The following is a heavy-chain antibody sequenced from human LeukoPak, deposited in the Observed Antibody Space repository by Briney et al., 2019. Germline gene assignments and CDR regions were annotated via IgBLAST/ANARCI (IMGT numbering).Heavy chain of an antibody. J-gene: IGHJ5*02. D-gene: IGHD2-2*03. CDR1: GSDFSRYT. CDR3: VKDGYCGAASCYGWFDP. Sequence: GGSLRLSCAASGSDFSRYTMHWVRQAPGKGLEWVAVISYDGSDKYYADSVKGRFTISRDNSKNTLYVQMNSLRLEDTAVYYCVKDGYCGAASCYGWFDPWGQGSLVTVSS. V-gene: IGHV3-30*04. CDR2: ISYDGSDK.